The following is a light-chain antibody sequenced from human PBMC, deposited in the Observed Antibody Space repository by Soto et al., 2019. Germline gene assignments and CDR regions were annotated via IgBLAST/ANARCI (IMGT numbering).Light chain of an antibody. CDR2: EVT. CDR1: SSDVGRFNF. V-gene: IGLV2-14*01. J-gene: IGLJ1*01. CDR3: SSYTTRSTDV. Sequence: QSALTQPASVSGSPGQSITISCTGTSSDVGRFNFVSWFQQHPGKAPKLLIYEVTKRPSGVYNRFSGSKSGNTAPLTISGVQTEDEADYSCSSYTTRSTDVFGNGKKVTVL.